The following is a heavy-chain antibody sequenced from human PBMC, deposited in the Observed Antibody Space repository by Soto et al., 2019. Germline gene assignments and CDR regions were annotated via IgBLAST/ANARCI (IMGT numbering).Heavy chain of an antibody. V-gene: IGHV3-30-3*02. CDR2: ISYDGSNK. J-gene: IGHJ3*01. D-gene: IGHD3-10*01. CDR3: AKSTNSWCGEFFAFDV. CDR1: GFTFSTYP. Sequence: QVQLVQSGGGVVQPGRSLRLSCAASGFTFSTYPIHWVRQAPGKGLEWVAVISYDGSNKYYADSAKGRFTISRDNSKNTLYLQMNSLRAEDTAVYYCAKSTNSWCGEFFAFDVWGQGTMVTVSS.